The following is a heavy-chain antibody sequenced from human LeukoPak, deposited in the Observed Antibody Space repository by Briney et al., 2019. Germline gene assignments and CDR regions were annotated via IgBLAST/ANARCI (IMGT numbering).Heavy chain of an antibody. D-gene: IGHD3-22*01. Sequence: PGGSLRLSCAASGFTFSSYWMHWVRQAPGKGLVWVSRINSDGSSTSYADSVKGRFTISRDNAKNTLYLQMNSLRAEDTAVYYCARVMIVVRYYYYYYMDVWGKGTTVTASS. CDR1: GFTFSSYW. CDR2: INSDGSST. V-gene: IGHV3-74*01. CDR3: ARVMIVVRYYYYYYMDV. J-gene: IGHJ6*03.